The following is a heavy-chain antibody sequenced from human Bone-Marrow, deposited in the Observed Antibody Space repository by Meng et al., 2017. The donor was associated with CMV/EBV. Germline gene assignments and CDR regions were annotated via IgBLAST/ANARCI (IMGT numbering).Heavy chain of an antibody. Sequence: ASVKVSCKASGYTFTGYYMHWVRQAPGQGLEWMGWINPNSGGTNYAQKFQGRVTMTRDTSTSTAYMEVSRLRSDDTAVYYCARDGFGELSSLDYWGQGTLVTVSS. V-gene: IGHV1-2*02. CDR3: ARDGFGELSSLDY. CDR2: INPNSGGT. CDR1: GYTFTGYY. D-gene: IGHD3-10*01. J-gene: IGHJ4*02.